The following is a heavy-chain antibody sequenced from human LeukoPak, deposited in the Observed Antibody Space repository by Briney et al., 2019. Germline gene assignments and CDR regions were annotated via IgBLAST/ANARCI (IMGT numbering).Heavy chain of an antibody. CDR1: GGSISSGSYY. CDR2: IYTSGST. Sequence: SQTLSLTCTVSGGSISSGSYYWSWIRQPAGKGPVWIGRIYTSGSTNYNPSLKSRVTISVDTSKNQFSLKLSSVTAADTAVYYCAREGQQLVPYYMDVWGKGTTVTVSS. D-gene: IGHD6-13*01. J-gene: IGHJ6*03. V-gene: IGHV4-61*02. CDR3: AREGQQLVPYYMDV.